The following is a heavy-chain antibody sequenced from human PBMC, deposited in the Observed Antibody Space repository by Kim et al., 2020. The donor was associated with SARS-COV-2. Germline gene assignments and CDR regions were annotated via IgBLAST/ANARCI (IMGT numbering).Heavy chain of an antibody. CDR3: ARLGIAAVHSFSFDY. CDR2: IDYSGST. J-gene: IGHJ4*02. D-gene: IGHD2-15*01. V-gene: IGHV4-61*01. CDR1: GGSVSSGSYY. Sequence: SETLSLTCTVSGGSVSSGSYYWSWIRQPPGKGVEWIGYIDYSGSTYYNPSLKSRVTISVDTSKNQFSLNLSSVTAADTAVYYCARLGIAAVHSFSFDYCGQGTLVAVS.